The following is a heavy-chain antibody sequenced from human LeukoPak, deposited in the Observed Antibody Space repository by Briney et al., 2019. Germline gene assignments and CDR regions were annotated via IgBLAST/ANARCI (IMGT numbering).Heavy chain of an antibody. J-gene: IGHJ4*02. Sequence: GASVKVSCKASGDTFTGYYIHWVRQAPGQGLEWMGRIIPIFGTANYAQKFQGRVTITTDESTSTAYMELSSLRSEDTAVYYCAREWLGFDYWGQGTLVTVSS. CDR3: AREWLGFDY. D-gene: IGHD5-24*01. CDR2: IIPIFGTA. V-gene: IGHV1-69*05. CDR1: GDTFTGYY.